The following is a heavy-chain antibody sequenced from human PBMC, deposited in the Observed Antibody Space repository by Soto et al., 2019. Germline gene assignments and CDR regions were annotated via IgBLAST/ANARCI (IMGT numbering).Heavy chain of an antibody. CDR2: ISSSGSTI. D-gene: IGHD6-19*01. V-gene: IGHV3-11*01. CDR1: GFTFSDYY. CDR3: ARDLSSGIAVAGYNWFDP. J-gene: IGHJ5*02. Sequence: GGSLRLSCAASGFTFSDYYMSWIRQAPGKGLEWVSYISSSGSTIYYADSVKGRFTISRDNAKNSLYLQMNSLRAEDTAVYYCARDLSSGIAVAGYNWFDPWGQGTLVTVSS.